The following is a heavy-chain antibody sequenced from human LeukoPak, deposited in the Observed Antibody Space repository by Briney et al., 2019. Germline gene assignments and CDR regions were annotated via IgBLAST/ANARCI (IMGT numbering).Heavy chain of an antibody. CDR1: GFTFDDYA. CDR2: ISWNSGTI. CDR3: AKDISYYYDTSGGVFDI. J-gene: IGHJ3*02. Sequence: PGRSLRLSCAASGFTFDDYATHWVRQAPGKGLEWVSGISWNSGTIGYADSVKGRFTISRDNAKNSLYLQMNSLRAEDTALYYCAKDISYYYDTSGGVFDIWGQGTMVTVSS. V-gene: IGHV3-9*01. D-gene: IGHD3-22*01.